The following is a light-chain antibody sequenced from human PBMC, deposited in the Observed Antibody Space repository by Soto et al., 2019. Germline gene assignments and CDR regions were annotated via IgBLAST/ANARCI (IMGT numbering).Light chain of an antibody. Sequence: IVVTQSPCTLSLSPGERATLSCRASQSVSSSYLAWYQQKPGQAPRLLIYGASNRATGIPDRFRGTGSGTDFTLTISSLQSEDFAVYFCQQYHIWPSWTFGQGTKVDIK. CDR1: QSVSSSY. J-gene: IGKJ1*01. CDR3: QQYHIWPSWT. CDR2: GAS. V-gene: IGKV3-20*01.